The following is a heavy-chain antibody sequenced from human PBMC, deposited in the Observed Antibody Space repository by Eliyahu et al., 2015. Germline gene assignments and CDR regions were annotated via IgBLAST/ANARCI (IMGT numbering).Heavy chain of an antibody. V-gene: IGHV1-3*01. CDR1: GXXFTSYA. D-gene: IGHD2-21*01. CDR3: ARGGAGDEGFDY. CDR2: INAGNGNT. J-gene: IGHJ4*02. Sequence: QVQLVQSGAEVKKPGASVKVSCKASGXXFTSYAMHXVRQAPGQRLEWMGWINAGNGNTKYSQKFQGRVTITRDTSASTAYMELSSLRSEDTAVYYCARGGAGDEGFDYWGQGTLVTVSS.